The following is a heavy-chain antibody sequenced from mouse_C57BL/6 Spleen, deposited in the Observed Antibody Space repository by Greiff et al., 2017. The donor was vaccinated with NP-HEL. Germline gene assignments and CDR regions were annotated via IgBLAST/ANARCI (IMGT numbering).Heavy chain of an antibody. V-gene: IGHV1-18*01. J-gene: IGHJ3*01. CDR1: GYTFTDYN. D-gene: IGHD3-2*01. Sequence: EVQLQQSGPELVKPGASVKIPCKASGYTFTDYNMDWVKQSHGKSLEWIGDINPNNGGTIYNQKFKGKATLTVDKSSSTAYMELRSLTSEDTAVYYWARAGARQPAGFAYWGQGTLVTVSA. CDR3: ARAGARQPAGFAY. CDR2: INPNNGGT.